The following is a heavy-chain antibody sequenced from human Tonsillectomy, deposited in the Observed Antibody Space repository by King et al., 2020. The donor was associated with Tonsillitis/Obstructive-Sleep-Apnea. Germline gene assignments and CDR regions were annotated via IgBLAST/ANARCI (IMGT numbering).Heavy chain of an antibody. V-gene: IGHV3-23*04. CDR1: GFTFSTYA. J-gene: IGHJ4*02. CDR3: AKISSWEFLRYLDY. D-gene: IGHD3-10*01. Sequence: VRLVESGGLLLQPGGSLRLSCAASGFTFSTYAMSWVRQAPGKGLEWVSSISGSGATTYYADAVKGRFTISEDNSKNTLYLQMNTLRAEDTAIYYCAKISSWEFLRYLDYWGQGTLVTVYS. CDR2: ISGSGATT.